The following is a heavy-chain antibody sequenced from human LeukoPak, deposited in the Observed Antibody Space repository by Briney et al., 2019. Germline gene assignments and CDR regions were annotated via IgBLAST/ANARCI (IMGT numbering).Heavy chain of an antibody. V-gene: IGHV3-48*02. Sequence: GSLRLSCAASGFIFSNFRMNWVRQAPGKGLEWVSFIGSNSDRIYNADSVKGRFTISRDNAKNSLYLQMNSLRDEDTAVYYCARVPNSSGRSYFDYWGQGTLVTVSS. J-gene: IGHJ4*02. CDR2: IGSNSDRI. CDR3: ARVPNSSGRSYFDY. CDR1: GFIFSNFR. D-gene: IGHD6-19*01.